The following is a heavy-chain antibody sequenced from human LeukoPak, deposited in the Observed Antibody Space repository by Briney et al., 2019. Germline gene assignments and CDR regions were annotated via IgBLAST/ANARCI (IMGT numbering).Heavy chain of an antibody. CDR3: AREAERRVVN. J-gene: IGHJ4*02. CDR2: IHPSGTM. D-gene: IGHD1-1*01. CDR1: GCSNSSGYY. Sequence: SETLSLTCVFSGCSNSSGYYWGWIRPPPGKGLEWIGNIHPSGTMFHNSSLNSRVTMSIDTSKNQFSLKLSSVTAADTAVYYCAREAERRVVNWGQGTLVTVSS. V-gene: IGHV4-38-2*02.